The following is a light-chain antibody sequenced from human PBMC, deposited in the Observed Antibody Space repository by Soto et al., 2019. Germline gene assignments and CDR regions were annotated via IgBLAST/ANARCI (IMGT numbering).Light chain of an antibody. CDR2: EVT. V-gene: IGLV2-14*01. Sequence: QSALTQPASVSGSPGQSITISCSGSSSDIGAYDYVSWYQQHPGKAPKLLIYEVTSRPSGVSHRFSGSKSGNTASLSISGLQLEDDADYYCSSYTSTSTPLIFGGGTQLTVL. CDR3: SSYTSTSTPLI. J-gene: IGLJ2*01. CDR1: SSDIGAYDY.